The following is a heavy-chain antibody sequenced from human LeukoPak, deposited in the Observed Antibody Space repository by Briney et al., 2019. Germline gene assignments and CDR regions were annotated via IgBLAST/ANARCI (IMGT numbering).Heavy chain of an antibody. V-gene: IGHV3-74*01. Sequence: GGSLRLSCAASGNYWMRWVRQAPGKGLVWVSHINSDGSWTSYADSVKGRFTISKDNAKNTVYLQMDNLRAEDTAVYYCVSFYETYWGRGTLVTVSS. CDR2: INSDGSWT. D-gene: IGHD2-2*01. J-gene: IGHJ4*02. CDR3: VSFYETY. CDR1: GNYW.